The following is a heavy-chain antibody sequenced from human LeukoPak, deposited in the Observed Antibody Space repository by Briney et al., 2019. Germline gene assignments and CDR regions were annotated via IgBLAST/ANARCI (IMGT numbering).Heavy chain of an antibody. CDR3: ARLTLSANDWCYDY. CDR1: GFTFSAYW. CDR2: IKEDGSEK. D-gene: IGHD5-12*01. V-gene: IGHV3-7*01. Sequence: GGSLRLSCAASGFTFSAYWMRWVRQAPGKGLESVASIKEDGSEKYYVDSVKGRFTISRDNAKNSLYLQMNSLRAEDTAVYYCARLTLSANDWCYDYWGQGTLVTVSS. J-gene: IGHJ4*02.